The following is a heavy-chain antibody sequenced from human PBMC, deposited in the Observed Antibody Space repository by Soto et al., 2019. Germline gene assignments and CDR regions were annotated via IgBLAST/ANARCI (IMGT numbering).Heavy chain of an antibody. V-gene: IGHV1-8*01. CDR1: GYTFTSYD. J-gene: IGHJ5*02. CDR2: MNPNSGNT. D-gene: IGHD3-10*01. CDR3: ARVAKLGNRGHNWFDP. Sequence: QVQLVQSGAEVKKPGASVKVSCKASGYTFTSYDINWVRQATGQGLEWMGWMNPNSGNTGYAQKFQGRVTMTRNPSISTAYMELSSLRSEDTAVYYCARVAKLGNRGHNWFDPWGQGTLVSVSS.